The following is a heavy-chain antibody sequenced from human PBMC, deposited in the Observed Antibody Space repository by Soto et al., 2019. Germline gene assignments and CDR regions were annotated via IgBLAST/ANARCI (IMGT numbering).Heavy chain of an antibody. Sequence: QVQLVQSGAEVKKPGASVKVSCKASGYTFTSYYMHWVRQAPGQGLEWMGIINPSGGSTSYAQKFESRVIMTRDTSTSTVYMELSSLRSEDTAVYYCARDLGNDYYGSGSYPNENWFDPWGQGTLVTVSS. D-gene: IGHD3-10*01. CDR1: GYTFTSYY. J-gene: IGHJ5*02. V-gene: IGHV1-46*01. CDR3: ARDLGNDYYGSGSYPNENWFDP. CDR2: INPSGGST.